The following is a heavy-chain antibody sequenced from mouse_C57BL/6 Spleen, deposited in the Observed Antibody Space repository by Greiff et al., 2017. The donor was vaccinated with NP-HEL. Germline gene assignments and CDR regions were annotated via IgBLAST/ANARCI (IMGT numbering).Heavy chain of an antibody. CDR3: ARGDYDDY. CDR1: GYAFSSSW. D-gene: IGHD2-4*01. J-gene: IGHJ2*01. CDR2: IYPGDGDT. Sequence: VKLMESGPELVKPGASVKISCKASGYAFSSSWMNWVKQRPGKGLEWIGRIYPGDGDTNYNGKFKGKATLTADKSSSTAYMQLSSLTSEDSAVYFCARGDYDDYWGQGTTLTVSS. V-gene: IGHV1-82*01.